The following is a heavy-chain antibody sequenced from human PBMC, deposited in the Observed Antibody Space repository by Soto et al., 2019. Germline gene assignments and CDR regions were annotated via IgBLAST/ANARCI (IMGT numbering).Heavy chain of an antibody. CDR2: IYYSGST. D-gene: IGHD3-22*01. CDR3: ARGTYYYDSSGYYTDTPFDY. V-gene: IGHV4-31*03. J-gene: IGHJ4*02. Sequence: SETLSLTCTVSGGSISSGGYYWSWIRQHPGKGLEWIGYIYYSGSTYYNPSLKSRVTISVDTSKNQFSLKLSSVTAADTAVYYCARGTYYYDSSGYYTDTPFDYWGQGPLVTVSS. CDR1: GGSISSGGYY.